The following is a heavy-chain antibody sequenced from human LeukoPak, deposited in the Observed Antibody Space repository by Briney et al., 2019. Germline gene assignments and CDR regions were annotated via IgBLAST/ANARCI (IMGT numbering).Heavy chain of an antibody. CDR2: IKQDGSEK. D-gene: IGHD3/OR15-3a*01. V-gene: IGHV3-7*03. Sequence: GGSLRLSCAASGFTFGDTWMNWVRQVPGQGLEWVANIKQDGSEKFYVASVKGRFTISRDSGKSSLYLQMNSLRAEDTALYYCATSYDMGWLIGYWGQGTLVTVSS. J-gene: IGHJ4*02. CDR1: GFTFGDTW. CDR3: ATSYDMGWLIGY.